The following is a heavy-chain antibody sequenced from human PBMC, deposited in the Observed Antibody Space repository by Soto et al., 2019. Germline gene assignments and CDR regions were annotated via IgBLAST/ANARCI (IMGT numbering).Heavy chain of an antibody. J-gene: IGHJ6*02. CDR2: IYYSGGT. Sequence: SETLSLTCTVSGGSVSSGSYYWSWIRQPPGKGLEWIGYIYYSGGTNYSPSLKSRVTISVDTSKNQFSLKLSSVTAADTAVYYCARVGDPTYYYDSSGYYGMDVWGQGTTVTVS. CDR1: GGSVSSGSYY. D-gene: IGHD3-22*01. V-gene: IGHV4-61*01. CDR3: ARVGDPTYYYDSSGYYGMDV.